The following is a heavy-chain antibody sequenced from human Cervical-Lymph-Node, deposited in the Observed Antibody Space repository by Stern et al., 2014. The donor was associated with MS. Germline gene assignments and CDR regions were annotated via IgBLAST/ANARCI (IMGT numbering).Heavy chain of an antibody. D-gene: IGHD3-22*01. J-gene: IGHJ5*02. V-gene: IGHV1-2*02. CDR2: INPNSGGT. Sequence: VHLVESGAEVKKPGASVKVSCKASGYTFTGYYMHWVRQAPGQGLEWMGWINPNSGGTNYAQKFQGRVTMTRDTSISTAYMELSRLRSDDTAVYYCARDHYDSSGYYLHWFDPWGQGTLVTVSS. CDR1: GYTFTGYY. CDR3: ARDHYDSSGYYLHWFDP.